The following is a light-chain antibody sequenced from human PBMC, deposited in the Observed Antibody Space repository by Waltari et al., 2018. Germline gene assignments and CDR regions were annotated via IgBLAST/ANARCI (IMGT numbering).Light chain of an antibody. J-gene: IGLJ2*01. Sequence: SLLTQPPSASGTPGQRVTISCSGSSSNIGSNTVHWYQQLPGTAPKLVIYRDNERPSGVPDRFSGSKSGTSASLAISWLQSEDEADYYCAAWDDSLKAVIFGGGTKLTVL. CDR2: RDN. V-gene: IGLV1-44*01. CDR1: SSNIGSNT. CDR3: AAWDDSLKAVI.